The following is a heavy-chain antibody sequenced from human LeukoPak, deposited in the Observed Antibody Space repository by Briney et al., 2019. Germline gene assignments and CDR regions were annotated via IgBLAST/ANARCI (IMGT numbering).Heavy chain of an antibody. Sequence: ASVKVSCKASGYTFTSYDINWVRQATGQGLEWMGWMNPNSGNTGYAQKFQGRVTMTRNTSISTAYMELSSLRSEDTAVYYCGRGGRGFFNYYYYYMDVWGKGTTVTVSS. D-gene: IGHD3-10*01. V-gene: IGHV1-8*01. CDR3: GRGGRGFFNYYYYYMDV. CDR2: MNPNSGNT. CDR1: GYTFTSYD. J-gene: IGHJ6*03.